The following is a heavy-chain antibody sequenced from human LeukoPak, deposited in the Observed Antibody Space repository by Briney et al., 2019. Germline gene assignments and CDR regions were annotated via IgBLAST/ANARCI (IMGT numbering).Heavy chain of an antibody. CDR3: ARVTHSSSWYGRGVIDY. CDR1: GGSISTYY. Sequence: SKTLSLTCTISGGSISTYYWSWIRQPAGKGLEWIGRIYTSGSTNYNPSLKSRVTISVGKSKNQFSLKLSSVTAADTAVYYCARVTHSSSWYGRGVIDYWGQGTLVTVSS. J-gene: IGHJ4*02. CDR2: IYTSGST. V-gene: IGHV4-4*07. D-gene: IGHD6-13*01.